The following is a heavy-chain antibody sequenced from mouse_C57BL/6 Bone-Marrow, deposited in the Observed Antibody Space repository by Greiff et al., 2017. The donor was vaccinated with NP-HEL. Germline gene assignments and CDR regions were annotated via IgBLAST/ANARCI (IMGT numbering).Heavy chain of an antibody. V-gene: IGHV5-9*01. Sequence: EVQLVESGGGLVKPGGSLKLSCAASGFTFSSYTMSWVRQTPEKRLEWVATISGGGGNTYYPDSVKGRFTISRDNAKNTLYLQMSSLRSEDTALYYCARREIYYYGSSLLFAYWGQGTLVTVSA. CDR1: GFTFSSYT. J-gene: IGHJ3*01. CDR3: ARREIYYYGSSLLFAY. CDR2: ISGGGGNT. D-gene: IGHD1-1*01.